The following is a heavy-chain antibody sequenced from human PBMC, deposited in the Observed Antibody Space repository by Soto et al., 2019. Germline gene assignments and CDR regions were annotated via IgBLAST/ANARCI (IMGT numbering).Heavy chain of an antibody. CDR3: AREGSYHYFDY. J-gene: IGHJ4*02. V-gene: IGHV4-31*01. D-gene: IGHD1-26*01. CDR2: IYYTGRT. Sequence: QVQLQESGPGLVKPSQTLSLACTVSDGSVSRGGYYWSWIRQSPGKNLEWIGNIYYTGRTSYNPSLKSPLTISLETSKRQCSLRLASVSAADTAVYYCAREGSYHYFDYWGQGALVTVSS. CDR1: DGSVSRGGYY.